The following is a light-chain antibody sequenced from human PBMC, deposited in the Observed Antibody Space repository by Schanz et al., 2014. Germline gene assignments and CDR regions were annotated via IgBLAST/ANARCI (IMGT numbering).Light chain of an antibody. V-gene: IGKV1-5*01. CDR3: QQYNSFAT. CDR1: QSMGTW. J-gene: IGKJ1*01. Sequence: IHMTQSPSTLSASVGDRVTITCRASQSMGTWLAWYQQKPGKAPKLLIYDASNLEIGVPSRFSGSGSGTEFTLTISSLQPDYFATYYCQQYNSFATFGQGTKVEIK. CDR2: DAS.